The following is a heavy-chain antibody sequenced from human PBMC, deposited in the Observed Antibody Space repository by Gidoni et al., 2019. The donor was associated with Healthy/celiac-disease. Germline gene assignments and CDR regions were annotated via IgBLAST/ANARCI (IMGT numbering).Heavy chain of an antibody. CDR3: AKDRDYDFWSGLVDY. D-gene: IGHD3-3*01. CDR2: ISGSGGST. CDR1: GFTFSSYA. Sequence: EVQLLESGGGLVQPGGSLRLPCAASGFTFSSYAMSWVRQAPGKGLEWFSAISGSGGSTYYADSVKGRFTISRDNSKNTLYLQMNSLRAEDTAVYYCAKDRDYDFWSGLVDYWGQGTLVTVSS. J-gene: IGHJ4*02. V-gene: IGHV3-23*01.